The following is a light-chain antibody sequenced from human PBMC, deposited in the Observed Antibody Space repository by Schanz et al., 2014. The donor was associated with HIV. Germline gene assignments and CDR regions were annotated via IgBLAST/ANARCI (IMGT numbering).Light chain of an antibody. J-gene: IGKJ4*01. CDR3: QQAHSFPPVT. CDR1: QSISSW. V-gene: IGKV1-12*01. CDR2: AAS. Sequence: DIQMTQSPSTLSASVGDRVTITCRASQSISSWLAWFQQKPGESPKLLIYAASTLQSGVPSRFSGSGSGTDFTLTISSLQPEDCATYYCQQAHSFPPVTFGGGTKVEIK.